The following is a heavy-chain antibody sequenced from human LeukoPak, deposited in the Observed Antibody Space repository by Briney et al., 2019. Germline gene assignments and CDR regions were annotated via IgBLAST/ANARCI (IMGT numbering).Heavy chain of an antibody. CDR3: ARDIHAHY. CDR2: IYYSGST. V-gene: IGHV4-39*07. J-gene: IGHJ4*02. CDR1: GGSISSSSYY. Sequence: SETLSLTCTVSGGSISSSSYYWGWIRQPPGKGLEWIGSIYYSGSTYYNPSLKSRVTISVDTSKNQFSLKLSSVTAADTAVYYCARDIHAHYWGQGTLVTVSS.